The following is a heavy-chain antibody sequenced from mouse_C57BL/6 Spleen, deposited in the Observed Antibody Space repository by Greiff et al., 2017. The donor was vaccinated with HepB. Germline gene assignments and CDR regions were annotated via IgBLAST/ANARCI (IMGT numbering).Heavy chain of an antibody. J-gene: IGHJ2*01. CDR3: ARSVARFITTVVDYVDY. V-gene: IGHV1-82*01. Sequence: QVQLKQSGPELVKPGASVKISCKASGYAFSSSWMNWVKQRPGKGLEWIGRIYPGDGDTNYNGKFKGKATLTADKSSSTAYMQLSSLPSEDAAVYFWARSVARFITTVVDYVDYWGQGTTLTVSS. CDR1: GYAFSSSW. D-gene: IGHD1-1*01. CDR2: IYPGDGDT.